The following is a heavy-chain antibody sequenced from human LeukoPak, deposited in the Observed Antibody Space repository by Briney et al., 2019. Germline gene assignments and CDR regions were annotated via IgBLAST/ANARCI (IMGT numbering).Heavy chain of an antibody. D-gene: IGHD2-15*01. J-gene: IGHJ3*02. Sequence: SETLSLTCTVSGGSISSYYWSWIRQPPGKGLEWIGEINHSGSTNYNPSLKSRVTISVDTSKNQFSLKLSSVTAADTAVYYCARGSKWLTPHYSGNGTSDAFDIWGQGTMVTVSS. V-gene: IGHV4-34*01. CDR1: GGSISSYY. CDR2: INHSGST. CDR3: ARGSKWLTPHYSGNGTSDAFDI.